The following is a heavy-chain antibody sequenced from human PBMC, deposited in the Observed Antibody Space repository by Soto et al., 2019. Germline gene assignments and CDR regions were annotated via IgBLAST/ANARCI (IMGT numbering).Heavy chain of an antibody. D-gene: IGHD3-22*01. Sequence: EMQLGESGGGLVKPGGSLRLSCAVSGYAFEVAWMNLVRQAPGKGLEWVGRIKSKPDGGTTEYAAPVEGRFTISRDDSTSTLYLQMNSLRTEDTAVYYCTTGRRDYYGNSYMDLWGKGTTVTVSS. V-gene: IGHV3-15*01. CDR3: TTGRRDYYGNSYMDL. CDR1: GYAFEVAW. J-gene: IGHJ6*03. CDR2: IKSKPDGGTT.